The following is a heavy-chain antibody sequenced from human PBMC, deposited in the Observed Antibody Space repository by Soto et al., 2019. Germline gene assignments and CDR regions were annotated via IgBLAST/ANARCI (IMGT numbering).Heavy chain of an antibody. CDR1: GYTFTSYA. D-gene: IGHD6-13*01. CDR2: INAGNGNT. J-gene: IGHJ6*02. Sequence: QVQLVQSGAEVKKPGASVKVSCKASGYTFTSYAMHWVRQAPGQRLEWMGWINAGNGNTKYSQKFQGRVTITRDTSASTAYMDLSSLRSEDTAVYYCEIGAIDAAGGYYYYGMDVWGQGTTVTVSS. V-gene: IGHV1-3*01. CDR3: EIGAIDAAGGYYYYGMDV.